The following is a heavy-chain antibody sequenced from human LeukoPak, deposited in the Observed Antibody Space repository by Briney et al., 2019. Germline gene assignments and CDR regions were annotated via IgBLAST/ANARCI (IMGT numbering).Heavy chain of an antibody. CDR3: AREGVGSGWLGNFDY. D-gene: IGHD6-19*01. J-gene: IGHJ4*02. V-gene: IGHV3-33*01. Sequence: GGSLRLSCAASGFTFSNYGMHWVRQAPGKGLEWVAVIWYDGSNKYYADSVKGRFTLSRDDSKNTLYLQMNSLRAEDTAVYYCAREGVGSGWLGNFDYWGQGTLVTVSS. CDR2: IWYDGSNK. CDR1: GFTFSNYG.